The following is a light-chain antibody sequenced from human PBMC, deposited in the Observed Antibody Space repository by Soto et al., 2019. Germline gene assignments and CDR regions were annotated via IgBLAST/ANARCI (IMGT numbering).Light chain of an antibody. Sequence: QSALTQPASVSGSPGQSITISCTGTSSDVGGYEYVSWYQQHPGKAPKVMIYEVFNRPSGGSNRFSGSKSGNTASLTISGLQAEDEADYYCTSFTSGSTLVFGPGTKVTVL. CDR3: TSFTSGSTLV. V-gene: IGLV2-14*01. CDR1: SSDVGGYEY. J-gene: IGLJ1*01. CDR2: EVF.